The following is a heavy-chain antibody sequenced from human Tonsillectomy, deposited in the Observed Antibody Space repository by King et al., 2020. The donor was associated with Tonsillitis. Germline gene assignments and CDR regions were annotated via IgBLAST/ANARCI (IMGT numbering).Heavy chain of an antibody. J-gene: IGHJ3*02. CDR3: AKVMITFGGVIASDAVDI. Sequence: VQLVESGGSVVQPGGSLRLSCATSGFTFSTYGIHWVRQAPGKGLEWVAFIRYDGSNKYYANSVKGRFTISRDNSKNTLYLQMNSLRAEDTAVYYCAKVMITFGGVIASDAVDIGGQGPMVTVPS. V-gene: IGHV3-30*02. CDR2: IRYDGSNK. CDR1: GFTFSTYG. D-gene: IGHD3-16*02.